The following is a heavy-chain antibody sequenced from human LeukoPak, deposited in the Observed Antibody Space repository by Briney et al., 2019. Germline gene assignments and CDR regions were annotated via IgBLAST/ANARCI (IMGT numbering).Heavy chain of an antibody. Sequence: SETLSLTCPVYIASSSRHYWRWIRQPPGKGLEWIGYIYYSGSTNYNPSLKSRVTISVDTSKNQFYMKLTSVTAADTAVYYCARDRWSRFDYWGQGTLVTVSS. V-gene: IGHV4-59*11. J-gene: IGHJ4*02. CDR1: IASSSRHY. CDR2: IYYSGST. CDR3: ARDRWSRFDY. D-gene: IGHD6-13*01.